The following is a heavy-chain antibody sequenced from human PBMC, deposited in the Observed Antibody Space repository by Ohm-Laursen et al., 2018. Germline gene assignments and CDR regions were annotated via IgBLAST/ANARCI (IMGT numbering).Heavy chain of an antibody. D-gene: IGHD6-13*01. CDR3: AKDSSPSIAAAGTGRNWFDP. CDR2: ISWNSGSI. Sequence: SLRLSCSASGFTFDDYAMHWVRQAPGKGLEWVSGISWNSGSIGYADSVKGRFTISRDNAKNSLYLQMNSLRAEDTALYYCAKDSSPSIAAAGTGRNWFDPWGQGTLVTVSS. J-gene: IGHJ5*02. CDR1: GFTFDDYA. V-gene: IGHV3-9*01.